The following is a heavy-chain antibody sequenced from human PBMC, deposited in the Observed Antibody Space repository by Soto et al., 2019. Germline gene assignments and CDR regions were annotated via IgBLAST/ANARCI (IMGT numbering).Heavy chain of an antibody. V-gene: IGHV3-30*18. CDR1: GFTFSSYG. CDR3: AKWNGGFDY. J-gene: IGHJ4*02. D-gene: IGHD3-16*01. Sequence: QVQLVESGGGVVQPGRSLRLSCAASGFTFSSYGMHWVRQAPGKGLEWVAVISYDGSYKYYADSVKGRFTISRDNSKNTLYLKMNSLRAEDTDVYDCAKWNGGFDYWGQGTLVTVSS. CDR2: ISYDGSYK.